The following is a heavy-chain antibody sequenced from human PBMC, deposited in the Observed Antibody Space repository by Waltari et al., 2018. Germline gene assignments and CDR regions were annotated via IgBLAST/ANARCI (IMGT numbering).Heavy chain of an antibody. Sequence: VHLVESGGGLVRPGRSLRLSCAASGFIFDDYGMDWVRQAPGKGVEGVAGINWNSGTIHYADSVKGRFTISRDNAENSLYLQMNSLTTEDTAVYYCTKDMDGATAMAPRLDFWGQGTLVTVSS. J-gene: IGHJ4*02. CDR3: TKDMDGATAMAPRLDF. CDR2: INWNSGTI. V-gene: IGHV3-9*01. CDR1: GFIFDDYG. D-gene: IGHD5-18*01.